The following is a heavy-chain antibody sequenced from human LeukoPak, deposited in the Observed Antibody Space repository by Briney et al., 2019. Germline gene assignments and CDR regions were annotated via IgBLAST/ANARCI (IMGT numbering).Heavy chain of an antibody. V-gene: IGHV3-53*01. D-gene: IGHD6-19*01. CDR3: ARGLVPPKYSSSGYFDY. J-gene: IGHJ4*02. CDR1: GFTFSSYA. Sequence: GGSLRLSCVDSGFTFSSYAMSWVRQAPGKGLEWVSVIYSGGSTYYADSVKGRFTISRDNSKNTLYLQMNSLRAEDTAVYYCARGLVPPKYSSSGYFDYWGQGTLVTVSS. CDR2: IYSGGST.